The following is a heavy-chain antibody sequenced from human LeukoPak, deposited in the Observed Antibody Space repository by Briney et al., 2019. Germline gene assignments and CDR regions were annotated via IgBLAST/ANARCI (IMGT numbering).Heavy chain of an antibody. Sequence: ASVKVSCKASGYTFTIYGITWVRQAPGQGLEWMGWISAYNGNTNYAQKVQGRVTMTTDTSTSTAYMELRSLRSDDTAVYYCARGLTHARTSHSRGGMDVWGQGTTVTVSS. D-gene: IGHD2-2*01. CDR2: ISAYNGNT. J-gene: IGHJ6*01. CDR1: GYTFTIYG. CDR3: ARGLTHARTSHSRGGMDV. V-gene: IGHV1-18*01.